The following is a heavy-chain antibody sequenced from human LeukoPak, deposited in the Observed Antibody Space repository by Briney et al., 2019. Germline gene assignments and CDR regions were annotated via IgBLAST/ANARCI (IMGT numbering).Heavy chain of an antibody. Sequence: SENLSLNSSVSGDSIGFYFWSRIPQSPGKGLEWMGYVYFSANTNYNPSLKSRVTISVDASKNHFSLKLNSLTAADTAVYYCARDASSRRLGHYYYGMDVWGQGTTVTVSS. V-gene: IGHV4-59*12. CDR2: VYFSANT. J-gene: IGHJ6*02. CDR1: GDSIGFYF. D-gene: IGHD3-16*01. CDR3: ARDASSRRLGHYYYGMDV.